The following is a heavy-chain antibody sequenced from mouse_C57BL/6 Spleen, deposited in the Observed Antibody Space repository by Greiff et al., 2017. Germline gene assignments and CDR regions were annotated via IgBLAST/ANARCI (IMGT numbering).Heavy chain of an antibody. CDR1: GYSITSGYY. D-gene: IGHD4-1*01. V-gene: IGHV3-6*01. CDR2: ISYDGSN. CDR3: ARAGDFDY. J-gene: IGHJ2*01. Sequence: DVKLVESGPGLVKPSQSLSLTCSVTGYSITSGYYWNWIRQFPGDKLEWMGYISYDGSNNYNTSLKNRISITRDTSTNQYFLKLNSVTTEDTATYYCARAGDFDYWGQGTTLTVSS.